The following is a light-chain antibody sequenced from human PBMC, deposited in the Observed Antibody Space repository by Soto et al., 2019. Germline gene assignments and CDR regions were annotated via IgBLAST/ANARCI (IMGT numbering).Light chain of an antibody. CDR1: QSVSSY. CDR3: QQYGYLVT. CDR2: GAS. Sequence: IFVTQSPAILSVSPGEIVTLSFRASQSVSSYLAWYQQKPGQAPRLLIYGASSRATAIPDTFSGSGSGTDFTLTISRLEPEDFAMYYCQQYGYLVTFGGGTKVDIK. V-gene: IGKV3-20*01. J-gene: IGKJ4*01.